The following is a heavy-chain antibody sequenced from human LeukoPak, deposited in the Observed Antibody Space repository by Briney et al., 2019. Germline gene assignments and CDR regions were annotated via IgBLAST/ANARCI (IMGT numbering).Heavy chain of an antibody. J-gene: IGHJ2*01. CDR3: ARARGYGDYGNWYFDL. CDR1: GFAVSSNY. CDR2: IYSGGST. V-gene: IGHV3-53*01. Sequence: GGSLRLSCAASGFAVSSNYMSWVRQAPGKGLDWVSVIYSGGSTYYADSVKGRFTISRDNSKNTLYLQMNSLRAEDTAVYYCARARGYGDYGNWYFDLWGRGTLVTVSS. D-gene: IGHD4-17*01.